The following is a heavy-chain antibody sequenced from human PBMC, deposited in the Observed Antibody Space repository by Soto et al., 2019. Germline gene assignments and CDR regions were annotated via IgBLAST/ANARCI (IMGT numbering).Heavy chain of an antibody. D-gene: IGHD3-22*01. J-gene: IGHJ4*02. Sequence: QVPLVQSGAEVKKPGASVKVSCKASGYTFTSYGISWVRQAPGQGLEWMGWISAYNGNTNYAQKLQGRVTMTTDTSTSTAYMELRSLRSDDTAVYYCARVYDSSGYYMGPYFDYWGQGTLVTVSS. V-gene: IGHV1-18*04. CDR1: GYTFTSYG. CDR3: ARVYDSSGYYMGPYFDY. CDR2: ISAYNGNT.